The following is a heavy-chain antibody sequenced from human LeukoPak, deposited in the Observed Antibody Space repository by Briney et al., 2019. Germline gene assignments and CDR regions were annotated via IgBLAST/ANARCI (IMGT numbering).Heavy chain of an antibody. V-gene: IGHV1-2*02. CDR1: GYTFTAYY. CDR3: ARDGVYSTNFDAFDI. J-gene: IGHJ3*02. CDR2: ISPNSGAT. D-gene: IGHD6-13*01. Sequence: ASVKVSRMASGYTFTAYYLHWVRQAPGQGLEWMGWISPNSGATKLAQRFQGRVTLTRDTSISTAYMELSRLTSDDTAVYYCARDGVYSTNFDAFDIWGQGTMVTVSS.